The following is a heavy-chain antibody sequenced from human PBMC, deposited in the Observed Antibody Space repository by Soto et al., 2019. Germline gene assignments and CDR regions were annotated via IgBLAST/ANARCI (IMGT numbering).Heavy chain of an antibody. D-gene: IGHD3-3*01. V-gene: IGHV3-30*18. Sequence: GGSLRLSCAASGFTLSTYAMHWVRQAPGKGLEWVAVMSYDGDKKYYADSVKGRFIISSDSSKDTVNLQMNSRRQEDTAGYFCAKTAHQYYDFWIGYSYFYSWGQGILVTVSS. CDR2: MSYDGDKK. CDR1: GFTLSTYA. J-gene: IGHJ4*02. CDR3: AKTAHQYYDFWIGYSYFYS.